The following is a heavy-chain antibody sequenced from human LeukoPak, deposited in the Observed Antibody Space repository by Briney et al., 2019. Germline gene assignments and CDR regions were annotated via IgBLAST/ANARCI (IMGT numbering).Heavy chain of an antibody. CDR1: GFTFRSYW. D-gene: IGHD1-26*01. Sequence: GGSLRLSCAASGFTFRSYWMHWVRQAPGKGLVWVSRIKSHGSKTSYADSVKGRFTISRDNAKNTLYLQMNSLRAEDTAVYYCARDPHGGSGSDPHDAFDIWGQGTMVTVSS. CDR2: IKSHGSKT. CDR3: ARDPHGGSGSDPHDAFDI. J-gene: IGHJ3*02. V-gene: IGHV3-74*01.